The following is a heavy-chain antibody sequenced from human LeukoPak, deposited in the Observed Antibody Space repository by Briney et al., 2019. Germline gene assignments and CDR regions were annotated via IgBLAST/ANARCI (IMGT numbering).Heavy chain of an antibody. Sequence: GGSLGLSCEGSGFTFSNYWMGWVRQAPGKGLQWVANIKTDGSEKYYVDSVKGRFTISRDNAKNSLYLQMNSLRAEDTAVYYCATYSSLNRREFQYWGQGTLLTVSS. CDR3: ATYSSLNRREFQY. D-gene: IGHD3-22*01. V-gene: IGHV3-7*01. CDR2: IKTDGSEK. CDR1: GFTFSNYW. J-gene: IGHJ1*01.